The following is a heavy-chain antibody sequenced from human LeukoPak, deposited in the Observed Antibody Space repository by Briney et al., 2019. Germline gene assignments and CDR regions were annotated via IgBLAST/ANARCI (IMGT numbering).Heavy chain of an antibody. CDR3: ARGRTTSNYGGIFDY. CDR1: GYTFTSYG. CDR2: IIPIFGTA. J-gene: IGHJ4*02. V-gene: IGHV1-69*05. D-gene: IGHD4-11*01. Sequence: GASVKVSCKASGYTFTSYGISWVRQAPGQGLEWMGGIIPIFGTANYAQKFQGRVTITTDESTSTAYMELSSLRSEDTAVYYCARGRTTSNYGGIFDYWGQGTLVTVSS.